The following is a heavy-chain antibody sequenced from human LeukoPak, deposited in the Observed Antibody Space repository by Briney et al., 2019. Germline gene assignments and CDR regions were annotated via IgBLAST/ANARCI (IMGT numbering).Heavy chain of an antibody. CDR1: GGSFSGYY. J-gene: IGHJ4*02. CDR3: AREYTLYRSGWFLDY. V-gene: IGHV4-34*01. CDR2: INHSGST. Sequence: SETLSLTCAAYGGSFSGYYWSWIRQPPGKGLGWIGEINHSGSTNYNPSPKSRVTISVDTSKNQFSLKLSSVTAADTAVYYCAREYTLYRSGWFLDYWGQGTVVAVSS. D-gene: IGHD6-19*01.